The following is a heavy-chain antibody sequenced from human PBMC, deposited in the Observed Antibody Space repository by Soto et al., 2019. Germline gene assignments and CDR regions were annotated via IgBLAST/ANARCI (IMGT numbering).Heavy chain of an antibody. CDR1: GFTFSTYS. D-gene: IGHD7-27*01. V-gene: IGHV3-48*01. CDR3: ARHFLTGDYREAFDI. CDR2: IDTSGRAT. Sequence: EVQLVESGGGLVQPGGSLRLSCAASGFTFSTYSLSWVRQAPGKGLEWIACIDTSGRATSYADSVRGRFAISRDNARDALYLQVYSLRGEDTAVYYCARHFLTGDYREAFDIWGQGTMVTVSS. J-gene: IGHJ3*02.